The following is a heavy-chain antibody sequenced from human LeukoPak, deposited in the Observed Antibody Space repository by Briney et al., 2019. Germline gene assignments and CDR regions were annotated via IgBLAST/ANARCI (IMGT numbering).Heavy chain of an antibody. CDR2: ISAYNGNT. V-gene: IGHV1-18*01. CDR3: ARDGWAVAGNDAFDI. D-gene: IGHD6-19*01. Sequence: ASVKVSCKASGYTFTSYGISWVRQAPGQGLEWMGWISAYNGNTHYVQKLQGRVTMTTDTSTSTAYMELRSLRSDDTAVYYCARDGWAVAGNDAFDIWGQGTMVTVSS. J-gene: IGHJ3*02. CDR1: GYTFTSYG.